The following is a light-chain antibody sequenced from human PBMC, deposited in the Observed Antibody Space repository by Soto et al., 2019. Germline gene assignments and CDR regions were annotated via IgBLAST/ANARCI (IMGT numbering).Light chain of an antibody. CDR3: HQYNNWPSFT. Sequence: DIVMTQSPATLSVSPGERATLSCRASQSVSSNLVWYQQKPGQAPRLLVYGASTRATGIPARFSGSESGTAFILTISSLQSEDFALYYCHQYNNWPSFTFGPGTKVDIK. V-gene: IGKV3-15*01. CDR2: GAS. J-gene: IGKJ3*01. CDR1: QSVSSN.